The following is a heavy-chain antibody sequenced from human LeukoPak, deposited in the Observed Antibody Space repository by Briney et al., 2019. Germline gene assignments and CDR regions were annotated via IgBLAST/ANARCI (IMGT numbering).Heavy chain of an antibody. CDR3: ARDLSGFYDY. J-gene: IGHJ4*02. CDR1: GTSISGYS. D-gene: IGHD3-22*01. CDR2: IHRNGSA. V-gene: IGHV4-4*07. Sequence: PSETLSLTCHVSGTSISGYSWSWIRQPAGKGLEWIGRIHRNGSATHNPSLKSRVTMAVATSRTQFSLKLSSVTAADTAVYFCARDLSGFYDYWGLGTLVIVSS.